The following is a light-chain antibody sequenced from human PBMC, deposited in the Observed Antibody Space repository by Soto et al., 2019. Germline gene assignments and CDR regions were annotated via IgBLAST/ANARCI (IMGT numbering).Light chain of an antibody. CDR3: SSYTSSGTRV. V-gene: IGLV2-14*01. Sequence: QSALTQPASVSGSPGQSIIISCTGTNSDVGGYHYVSWYQQHPGKAPTLMIYDVSNRPSGVSNRFSGSKSGNTASLTISGRQAEDEADYYCSSYTSSGTRVFGGGTKLTVL. J-gene: IGLJ2*01. CDR1: NSDVGGYHY. CDR2: DVS.